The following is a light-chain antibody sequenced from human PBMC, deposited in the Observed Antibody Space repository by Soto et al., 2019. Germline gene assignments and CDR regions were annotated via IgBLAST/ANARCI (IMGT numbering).Light chain of an antibody. V-gene: IGLV2-14*01. CDR2: DVS. Sequence: QSALTQPASVSGSPGQSITISCTGTSSDVGGSNYVSWYQQYPGKAPKLMIYDVSNRLSGVSNRFSGSKSGNTASLTISGLQAEDEADYYCSSYTSSSILFGGGTKVTVL. CDR3: SSYTSSSIL. CDR1: SSDVGGSNY. J-gene: IGLJ3*02.